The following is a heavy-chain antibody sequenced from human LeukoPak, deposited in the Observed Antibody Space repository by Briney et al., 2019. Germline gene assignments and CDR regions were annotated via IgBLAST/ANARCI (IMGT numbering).Heavy chain of an antibody. Sequence: SETLSLTCTVSGGSISSGGYYWSWIRQRPGKGVGWVGYIYYSGSTYYNPSLKSRATISVDTSKNQFTLKLSSVTAADTAVYYCARIVAGYDILTGYYPYYFDYWGQGTLVTVSS. CDR2: IYYSGST. CDR3: ARIVAGYDILTGYYPYYFDY. V-gene: IGHV4-31*03. J-gene: IGHJ4*02. D-gene: IGHD3-9*01. CDR1: GGSISSGGYY.